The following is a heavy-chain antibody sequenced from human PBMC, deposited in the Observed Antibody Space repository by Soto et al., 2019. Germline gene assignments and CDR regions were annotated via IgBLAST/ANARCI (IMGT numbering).Heavy chain of an antibody. CDR1: GFTFSNYA. J-gene: IGHJ6*02. V-gene: IGHV3-23*01. CDR3: ARDPRFWSGYYTGLLQYYYYGMDV. D-gene: IGHD3-3*01. Sequence: PGGSLRLSCATSGFTFSNYAMSWVRQAPGKGLEWVSGLGGDGRPYYADSVRGRFTISRDNSKNTLYLQMNSLRAEDTAVYYCARDPRFWSGYYTGLLQYYYYGMDVWGQGTTVTVSS. CDR2: LGGDGRP.